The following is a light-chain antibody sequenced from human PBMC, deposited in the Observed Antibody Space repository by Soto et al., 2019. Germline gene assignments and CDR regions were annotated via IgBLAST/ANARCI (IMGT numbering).Light chain of an antibody. V-gene: IGLV2-14*01. Sequence: QSALAQPAPVSGSPGQSITISCTGSGSDIATFNYVSWYQQYPGKAPKLLIYQVTSRASGVSHRFSGSKSGNTAALTISGLQPEDEAEYYCNSYSSTSFYVFGTGTKVTVL. CDR3: NSYSSTSFYV. CDR2: QVT. CDR1: GSDIATFNY. J-gene: IGLJ1*01.